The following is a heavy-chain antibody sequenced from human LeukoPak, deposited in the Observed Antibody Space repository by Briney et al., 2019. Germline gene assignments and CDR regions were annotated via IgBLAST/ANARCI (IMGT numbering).Heavy chain of an antibody. CDR1: GFTFSNAW. J-gene: IGHJ4*02. Sequence: GGSLRLSCAASGFTFSNAWMSWVRQAPGKGLEWVGRIKSKTDGGTTDYAAPVKGRFTISRDDSKNTLYLQMNSLKTEDTAVYYCTTLVLRFPVRQWWGQGTLVTVSS. CDR2: IKSKTDGGTT. V-gene: IGHV3-15*01. CDR3: TTLVLRFPVRQW. D-gene: IGHD3-3*01.